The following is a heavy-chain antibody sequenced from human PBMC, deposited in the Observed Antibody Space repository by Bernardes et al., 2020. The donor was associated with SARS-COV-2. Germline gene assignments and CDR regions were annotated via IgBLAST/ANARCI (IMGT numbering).Heavy chain of an antibody. CDR3: TRGCGGDCHQVDY. V-gene: IGHV3-49*04. CDR2: IRSNAYGGTT. Sequence: SLRLSCTASGFTFGDYAMSWVRQAPGKGLEWVGFIRSNAYGGTTEYAASVKGRFTISRDDSKSIAYLQMNSLNTEDTAVYYCTRGCGGDCHQVDYWGQGTLVTVSS. D-gene: IGHD2-21*02. J-gene: IGHJ4*02. CDR1: GFTFGDYA.